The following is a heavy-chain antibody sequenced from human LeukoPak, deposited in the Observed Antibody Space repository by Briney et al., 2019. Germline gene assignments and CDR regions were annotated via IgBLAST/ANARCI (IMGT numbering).Heavy chain of an antibody. CDR3: ARDSEGSSWAYYFDY. D-gene: IGHD6-13*01. V-gene: IGHV3-21*01. Sequence: KTGGSLRLSCAASGFTFSSYSMNWVRQAPGKGLEWVSSISSSSSNIYYADSVKGRFTISRDNAKNSLYLQMNSLRAEDTAVYYCARDSEGSSWAYYFDYWGQGTLVTVSS. J-gene: IGHJ4*02. CDR1: GFTFSSYS. CDR2: ISSSSSNI.